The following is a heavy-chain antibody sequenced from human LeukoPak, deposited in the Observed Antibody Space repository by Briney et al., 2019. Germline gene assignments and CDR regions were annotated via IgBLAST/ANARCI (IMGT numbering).Heavy chain of an antibody. Sequence: SETLSLTCTVSGYSISSSYYWGWIRQPPGKGLEWIGSIYYSGSTYYNPSLKSRVTISVDTSKNQFSLKLSSVTAADTAVYYCARVAMGNFDYWGQGTLVTVSS. D-gene: IGHD5-18*01. J-gene: IGHJ4*02. CDR1: GYSISSSYY. CDR3: ARVAMGNFDY. V-gene: IGHV4-38-2*02. CDR2: IYYSGST.